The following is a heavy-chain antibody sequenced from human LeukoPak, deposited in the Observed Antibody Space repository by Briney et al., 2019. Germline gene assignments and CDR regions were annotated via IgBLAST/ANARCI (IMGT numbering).Heavy chain of an antibody. CDR2: ISDSGDGT. J-gene: IGHJ4*02. D-gene: IGHD6-13*01. CDR3: AKDKAPGSWHTPSDF. V-gene: IGHV3-23*01. Sequence: PGGSLGLSCAASGFTFRTYAISWVRQAPGKGLPWVSGISDSGDGTYYAESVKGRFTISRDNSKNTVFLQMNSLRADDTAKYYCAKDKAPGSWHTPSDFWGQGTLVTVSS. CDR1: GFTFRTYA.